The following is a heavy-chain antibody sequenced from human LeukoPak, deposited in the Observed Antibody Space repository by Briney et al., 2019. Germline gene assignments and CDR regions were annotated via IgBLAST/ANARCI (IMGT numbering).Heavy chain of an antibody. D-gene: IGHD5-24*01. CDR1: GFSFSSYG. V-gene: IGHV3-33*01. CDR2: IWYDGSKK. J-gene: IGHJ6*04. Sequence: GGSLRLSCAASGFSFSSYGMHWVRQAPGKGLEWVAVIWYDGSKKYYADSVKGRFIISRDNSRNTLYLQMNSLRVEDTTVYYCARDFPPLAKIYYHHSGRDVGGKGTRVGVSS. CDR3: ARDFPPLAKIYYHHSGRDV.